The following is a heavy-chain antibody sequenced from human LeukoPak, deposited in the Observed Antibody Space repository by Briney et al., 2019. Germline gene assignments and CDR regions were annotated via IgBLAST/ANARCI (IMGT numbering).Heavy chain of an antibody. CDR2: INHSGST. V-gene: IGHV4-34*01. J-gene: IGHJ6*03. CDR3: ARGASGLLPKQMNQGRYYYYYMDV. Sequence: SETLSLTSAVYAGSFSGYYWSWIRQPPRKGLEWNGEINHSGSTYYNPCLKSRATISVDPSKNQFSLKLSSVTAADTAVYDCARGASGLLPKQMNQGRYYYYYMDVWGKGTTVIVSS. CDR1: AGSFSGYY. D-gene: IGHD3-10*01.